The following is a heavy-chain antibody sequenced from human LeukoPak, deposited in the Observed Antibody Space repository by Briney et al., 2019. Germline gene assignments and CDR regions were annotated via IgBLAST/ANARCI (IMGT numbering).Heavy chain of an antibody. Sequence: GGSLRLSCAASGFTVSSSYMNWVRQAPGKGQEWVSIIYTVGDTYYADSVKGRFTISRDNAKNSLYLQMNSLRAEDTAVYYCARADLWFGELLSRYYFDYWGQGTLVTVSS. CDR1: GFTVSSSY. J-gene: IGHJ4*02. CDR3: ARADLWFGELLSRYYFDY. D-gene: IGHD3-10*01. V-gene: IGHV3-66*01. CDR2: IYTVGDT.